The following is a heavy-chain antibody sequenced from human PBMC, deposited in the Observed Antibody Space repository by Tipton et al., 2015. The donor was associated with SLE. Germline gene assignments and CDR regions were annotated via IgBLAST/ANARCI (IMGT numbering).Heavy chain of an antibody. D-gene: IGHD3-10*01. CDR3: ARLGGPP. CDR1: GGSISSHY. CDR2: IYYSGST. Sequence: TLSLTCTVSGGSISSHYWSWIRQPPGKGLEWIGYIYYSGSTNYNPSLKSRVTISVDTSKNQFSLKLSSVTAADTAVYYCARLGGPPWGQGTLVTVSS. J-gene: IGHJ5*02. V-gene: IGHV4-59*11.